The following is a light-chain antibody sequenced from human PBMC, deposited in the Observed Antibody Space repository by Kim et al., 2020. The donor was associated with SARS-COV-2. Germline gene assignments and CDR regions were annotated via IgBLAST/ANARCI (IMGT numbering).Light chain of an antibody. J-gene: IGKJ1*01. Sequence: SPGERASLPCMASQSVSSNLAWYQQKPGQAPRLLIYGASTRATGIPARFSGSGSGTEFTLTISSLLSEDFAVYYCQQYNNWPPWTFGQGTKVDIK. CDR1: QSVSSN. CDR3: QQYNNWPPWT. CDR2: GAS. V-gene: IGKV3-15*01.